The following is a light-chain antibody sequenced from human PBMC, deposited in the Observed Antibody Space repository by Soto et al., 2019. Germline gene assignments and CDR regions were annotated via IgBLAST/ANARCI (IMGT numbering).Light chain of an antibody. Sequence: QSVLTQPASVSGSPGQSVTISCTGTSSDIGGYDYVSWYQQHPGKAPKLMIFDVTNRPSGFSNRFSGSKSGNTAYLTISGLQAEDEADYYCSSYAGIRTLVFGGGTKVTVL. CDR3: SSYAGIRTLV. CDR2: DVT. J-gene: IGLJ2*01. CDR1: SSDIGGYDY. V-gene: IGLV2-14*03.